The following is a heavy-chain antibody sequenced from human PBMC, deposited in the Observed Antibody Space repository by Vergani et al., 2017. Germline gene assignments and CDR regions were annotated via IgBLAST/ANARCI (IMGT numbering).Heavy chain of an antibody. CDR1: GGTFSSYA. J-gene: IGHJ4*02. Sequence: QVQLVQSGAEVKKPGSSVKVSCKASGGTFSSYAISWVRQAPGQGLEWMGGIIPIFGTANYAQKFQGRVTITADKSTSTAYMELSSLRSEDTAVYYCAKARDYYDSSGYYPSTPPYKYYFDYWGQGTLVTVSS. V-gene: IGHV1-69*06. CDR2: IIPIFGTA. CDR3: AKARDYYDSSGYYPSTPPYKYYFDY. D-gene: IGHD3-22*01.